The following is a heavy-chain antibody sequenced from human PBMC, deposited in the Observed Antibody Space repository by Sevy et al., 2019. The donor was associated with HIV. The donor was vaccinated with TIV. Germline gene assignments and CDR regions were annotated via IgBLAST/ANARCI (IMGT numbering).Heavy chain of an antibody. Sequence: ASVKVSCKFSGHTLTELPIHWVRQASGKRLEWMGRFDPEDGERIYAQKFQGRVTMTEDTSTDTAYMELSSLRSEDTALYYCASTREYYSDNSGYFDYWGQGTLVTVSS. V-gene: IGHV1-24*01. D-gene: IGHD3-22*01. CDR3: ASTREYYSDNSGYFDY. CDR2: FDPEDGER. J-gene: IGHJ4*02. CDR1: GHTLTELP.